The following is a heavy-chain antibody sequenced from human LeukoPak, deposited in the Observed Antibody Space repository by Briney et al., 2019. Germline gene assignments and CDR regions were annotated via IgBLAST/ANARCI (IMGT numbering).Heavy chain of an antibody. CDR2: IYYSGST. Sequence: SETLSLTCTVSGGSISSYYWSWIRQPPGKGLEWIGYIYYSGSTNYNPSLKSRVTISVDTSKNQFSLKLSSVTAADTAVYYCARSGIAVADGMDVWGKGTTVTVSS. D-gene: IGHD6-19*01. V-gene: IGHV4-59*08. J-gene: IGHJ6*04. CDR1: GGSISSYY. CDR3: ARSGIAVADGMDV.